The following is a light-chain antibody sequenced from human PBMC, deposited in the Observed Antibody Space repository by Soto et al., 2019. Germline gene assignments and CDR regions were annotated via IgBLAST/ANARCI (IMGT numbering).Light chain of an antibody. CDR1: QSISNS. V-gene: IGKV1-39*01. CDR2: AAS. J-gene: IGKJ3*01. Sequence: DIQMTQSPSSLSASVGDRVTITCRASQSISNSLNWYQQKPGNAPKVLIYAASNLQSGVPSKFSGSGSGTEFTLTISSLHPEDFATYYCQQTHTFPLTFGPGTKVDIK. CDR3: QQTHTFPLT.